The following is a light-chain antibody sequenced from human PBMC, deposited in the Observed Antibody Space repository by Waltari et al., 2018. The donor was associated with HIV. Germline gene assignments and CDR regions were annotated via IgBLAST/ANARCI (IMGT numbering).Light chain of an antibody. CDR2: GAS. CDR3: QQYGTSPFT. J-gene: IGKJ3*01. V-gene: IGKV3-20*01. Sequence: EIVLTQSPGTLSLSPGERATLSCRASQSVSSSSLAWYQQKHGQAPRLLIYGASSRATGIPDRFSGSWSGTDFTLTISRLEPEDFAVYYCQQYGTSPFTFGPGTKVDIK. CDR1: QSVSSSS.